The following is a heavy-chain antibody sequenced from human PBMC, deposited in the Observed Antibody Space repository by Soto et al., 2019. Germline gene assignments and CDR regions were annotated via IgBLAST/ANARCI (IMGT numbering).Heavy chain of an antibody. Sequence: GGSLRLSCTASGFTFSDYYMTWIRQAPGKGLEWFSYISSSSSYTNYADSVKGRFTISRDNAKNSLYLQMNSLRAEDTAVYYCARAIIPLTTIFYGMDVWGQGTTVTVS. D-gene: IGHD4-4*01. J-gene: IGHJ6*02. V-gene: IGHV3-11*06. CDR2: ISSSSSYT. CDR1: GFTFSDYY. CDR3: ARAIIPLTTIFYGMDV.